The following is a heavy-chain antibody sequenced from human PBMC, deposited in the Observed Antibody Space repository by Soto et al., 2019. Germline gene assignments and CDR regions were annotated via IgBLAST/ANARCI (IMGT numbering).Heavy chain of an antibody. J-gene: IGHJ4*02. CDR3: AKDGGPVYCNSPGCSAKRFDY. D-gene: IGHD2-2*01. CDR1: GFTFSNYG. Sequence: QVQLVESGGGVVQPGRSLRLSCAASGFTFSNYGMHWVRQAPGKGLAWVAIISYDGDNEYYADSVRGRFTISRDNSKNTLYLQTSSLRQEDTAVYYCAKDGGPVYCNSPGCSAKRFDYWGQGTLVTVSS. V-gene: IGHV3-30*18. CDR2: ISYDGDNE.